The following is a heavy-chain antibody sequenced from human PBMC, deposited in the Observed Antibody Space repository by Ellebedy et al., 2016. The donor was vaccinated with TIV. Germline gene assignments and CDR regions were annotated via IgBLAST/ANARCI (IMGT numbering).Heavy chain of an antibody. J-gene: IGHJ4*02. D-gene: IGHD6-19*01. Sequence: ASVKVSXXASGYTFTGYYMHWVRQAPGQGLEWMGWINPNSGGTNYAQKFQGRVTMTRDTSISTAYMELSRLRSDDTAVYYCARESVPNPHSSGWYLVDYWGQGTLVTVSS. CDR3: ARESVPNPHSSGWYLVDY. V-gene: IGHV1-2*02. CDR1: GYTFTGYY. CDR2: INPNSGGT.